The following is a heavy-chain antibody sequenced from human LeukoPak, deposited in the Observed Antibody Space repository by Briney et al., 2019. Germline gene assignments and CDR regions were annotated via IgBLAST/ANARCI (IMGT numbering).Heavy chain of an antibody. D-gene: IGHD6-6*01. CDR3: ATIAGSSSY. CDR2: IYYSGST. CDR1: GGSMSAYY. V-gene: IGHV4-59*08. Sequence: SETLSLTCTVSGGSMSAYYWTWFRQPPGMGLEWIGYIYYSGSTNYNPSLKSRLTISVDTSKNQFSLRLSSVTAADTAVYYCATIAGSSSYWGQGTLVTISS. J-gene: IGHJ4*02.